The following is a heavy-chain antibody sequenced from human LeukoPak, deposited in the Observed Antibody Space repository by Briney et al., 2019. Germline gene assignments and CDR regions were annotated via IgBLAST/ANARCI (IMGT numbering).Heavy chain of an antibody. J-gene: IGHJ4*02. D-gene: IGHD2-2*02. CDR1: GGTFSSYA. Sequence: SSVKVSCKASGGTFSSYAISWVRQAPGQGLEWMGGIIPIFGTANYAQKFQGRVTITADESTSTAYMELSSLRSEDTAVYYCARTPRHRLYGDYFDNWGQGTLVTVS. CDR3: ARTPRHRLYGDYFDN. CDR2: IIPIFGTA. V-gene: IGHV1-69*01.